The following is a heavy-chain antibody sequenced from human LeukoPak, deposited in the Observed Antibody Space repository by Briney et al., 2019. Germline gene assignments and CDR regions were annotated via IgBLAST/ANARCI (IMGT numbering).Heavy chain of an antibody. V-gene: IGHV3-7*01. CDR3: ARSVAGLDY. Sequence: PGGSLRLSCAASGFTFSNYGMHWARQAPGKGLEWVANIKQDGNEKYYVDSVRGRFTISRDNAKYSLFLEMSSLRAEDTAVYYCARSVAGLDYWGQGTLVTVSS. J-gene: IGHJ4*02. CDR1: GFTFSNYG. D-gene: IGHD6-19*01. CDR2: IKQDGNEK.